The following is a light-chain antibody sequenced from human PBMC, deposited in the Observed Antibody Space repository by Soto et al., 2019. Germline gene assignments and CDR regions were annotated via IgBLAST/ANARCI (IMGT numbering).Light chain of an antibody. V-gene: IGKV3-20*01. CDR3: QQYGGSPLT. CDR2: GAS. Sequence: VLTQSPDTLSLSPGESATLSCRSSQTVTNKYVAWFQQRPGQAPRLLLYGASNRAKGVPDRFSGSGSGTEFTLVISRLEPEDSAVYYCQQYGGSPLTFGGGTKLEI. J-gene: IGKJ4*01. CDR1: QTVTNKY.